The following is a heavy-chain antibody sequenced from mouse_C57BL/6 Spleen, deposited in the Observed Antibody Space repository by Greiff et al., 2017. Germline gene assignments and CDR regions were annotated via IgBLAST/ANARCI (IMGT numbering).Heavy chain of an antibody. V-gene: IGHV1-62-2*01. CDR2: FYPGSGSS. Sequence: VQLQQSGAELVKPGASVKMSCKASGYTFTEYCITWVKQRPGQGLEWIGGFYPGSGSSKYNEKFKNKATLTADKSSSTVYMELSRLTSEDTAVYYCTAHEEDYYGSHYDIEDWGKGTTVTVSS. D-gene: IGHD1-1*01. CDR1: GYTFTEYC. CDR3: TAHEEDYYGSHYDIED. J-gene: IGHJ4*01.